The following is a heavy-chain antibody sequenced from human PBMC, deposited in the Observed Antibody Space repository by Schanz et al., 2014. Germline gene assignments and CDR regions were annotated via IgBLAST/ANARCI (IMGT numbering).Heavy chain of an antibody. Sequence: QVQLVESGGGVVQPGRSLRLSCVASGFTFSSYGMHWVRQAPGKGLEWVAVIWYDENNKYYADSVKGRFTMSRDNSKNTLYLQMNSLRAGDTAVYYCARVPYGSGSYWDYWGQGTLVTVSS. CDR1: GFTFSSYG. D-gene: IGHD3-10*01. V-gene: IGHV3-33*01. CDR3: ARVPYGSGSYWDY. J-gene: IGHJ4*02. CDR2: IWYDENNK.